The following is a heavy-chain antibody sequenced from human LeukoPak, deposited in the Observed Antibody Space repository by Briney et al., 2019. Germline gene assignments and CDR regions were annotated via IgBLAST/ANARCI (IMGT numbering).Heavy chain of an antibody. CDR3: ARVDDYAPLSAKYGMDV. CDR1: GFTFSTYW. V-gene: IGHV3-7*01. CDR2: IKQDGSEK. Sequence: QPGGSLRLSCAASGFTFSTYWMSWVRQAPGKGLEWVANIKQDGSEKHYVDSVKGRFTISRDNAKNSLYLQMNSLRAEDTAVYYCARVDDYAPLSAKYGMDVWGQGTTVTVSS. J-gene: IGHJ6*02. D-gene: IGHD4-17*01.